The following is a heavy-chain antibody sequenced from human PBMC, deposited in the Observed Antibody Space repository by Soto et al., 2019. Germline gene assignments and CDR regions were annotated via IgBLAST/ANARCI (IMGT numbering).Heavy chain of an antibody. J-gene: IGHJ4*02. CDR3: AKASIPYSSSYDFDY. CDR2: ITATGVSI. Sequence: EVQLLESGGGLVQPGGSLRLSWVASGFPFSGYAMSWVRQAPGKGLVWVSAITATGVSIYYADSVRGRFTISRDNSKNTLYLQMSSLRAEYTARYYCAKASIPYSSSYDFDYWGRGALVTVSS. V-gene: IGHV3-23*01. CDR1: GFPFSGYA. D-gene: IGHD6-6*01.